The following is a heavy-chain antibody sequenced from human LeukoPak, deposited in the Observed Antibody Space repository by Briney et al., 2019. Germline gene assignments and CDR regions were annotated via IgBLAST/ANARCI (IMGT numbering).Heavy chain of an antibody. D-gene: IGHD4-23*01. CDR2: VNLQGST. J-gene: IGHJ4*02. V-gene: IGHV4-4*02. CDR3: SRGGGPYRTFDF. CDR1: GVSITNTNY. Sequence: SETLSLTCAVSGVSITNTNYCTWVRHPPGKGLEGIGEVNLQGSTNYKTSLMGRVAISVDTSQNHIFLQLTSVTAADKSVYYCSRGGGPYRTFDFWGQGTLVTVSS.